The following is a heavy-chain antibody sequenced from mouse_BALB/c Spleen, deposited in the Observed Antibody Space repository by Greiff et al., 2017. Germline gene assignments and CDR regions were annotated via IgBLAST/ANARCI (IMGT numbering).Heavy chain of an antibody. J-gene: IGHJ1*01. D-gene: IGHD2-12*01. CDR3: AREGAYYNNWYFDV. CDR1: GYSITSDYA. CDR2: ISYSGST. V-gene: IGHV3-2*02. Sequence: EVKLQESGPGLVKPSQSLSLTCTVTGYSITSDYAWNWIRQFPGNKLEWMGYISYSGSTSYNPSLKSRISITRDTSKNQFFLQLNSVTTEDTATYYCAREGAYYNNWYFDVWGAGTTVTVSS.